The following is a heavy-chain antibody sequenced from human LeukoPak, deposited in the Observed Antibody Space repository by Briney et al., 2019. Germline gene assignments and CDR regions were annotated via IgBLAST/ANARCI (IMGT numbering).Heavy chain of an antibody. J-gene: IGHJ4*02. V-gene: IGHV4-39*01. Sequence: SETLSLTCTVSGGSISSSSYYWGGIRQPPGKGLEWIGSIYYSGSTYYNPSLKSRVTISVDTSKNQFSLKLSSVTAADTAVYYCARHESSHWGPDDYWGQGTLVTVSS. CDR1: GGSISSSSYY. D-gene: IGHD7-27*01. CDR3: ARHESSHWGPDDY. CDR2: IYYSGST.